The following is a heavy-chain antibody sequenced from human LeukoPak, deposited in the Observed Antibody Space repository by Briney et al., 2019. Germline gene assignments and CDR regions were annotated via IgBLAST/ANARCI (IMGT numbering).Heavy chain of an antibody. J-gene: IGHJ4*02. CDR1: GFTFSNAW. V-gene: IGHV3-15*01. CDR3: TTATMVRGVLIDY. D-gene: IGHD3-10*01. CDR2: IKSKTDGGTT. Sequence: GGSLRLSCAASGFTFSNAWMSWVRQAPGKGLEWVGRIKSKTDGGTTDYAAPVKGRFTISRDDSKNTLYLQMNSLKTGDTAVYYCTTATMVRGVLIDYWGQGTLVTVSS.